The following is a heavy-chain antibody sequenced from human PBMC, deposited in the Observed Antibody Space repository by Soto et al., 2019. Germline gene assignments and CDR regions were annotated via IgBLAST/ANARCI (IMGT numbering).Heavy chain of an antibody. CDR3: ARDSSSWYVPAALDY. CDR1: GYTFTSYG. J-gene: IGHJ4*02. CDR2: ISAYNGNT. V-gene: IGHV1-18*04. Sequence: QVQLVQSGAEVKKPGASVKVSCQASGYTFTSYGISWVRQAPGPGLEWMGWISAYNGNTNYAQKLQGRVTMTTDTSTSTAYRELRSLRSDDTAVYYCARDSSSWYVPAALDYGGQGTLVTVSS. D-gene: IGHD6-13*01.